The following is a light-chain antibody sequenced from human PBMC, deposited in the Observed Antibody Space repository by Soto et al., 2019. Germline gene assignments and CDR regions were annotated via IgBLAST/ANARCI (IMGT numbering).Light chain of an antibody. CDR1: QSVSSTY. V-gene: IGKV3-20*01. J-gene: IGKJ2*01. CDR2: ATS. Sequence: EVVLTQSPGTLSLSPGERATLSCRASQSVSSTYLAWYQQRPGQPPRLLIFATSSRATGIPDRFSGSGSGRDFTLTISRLEPEDFAVYYCKEYGGSPLYAFGQGTKLEIK. CDR3: KEYGGSPLYA.